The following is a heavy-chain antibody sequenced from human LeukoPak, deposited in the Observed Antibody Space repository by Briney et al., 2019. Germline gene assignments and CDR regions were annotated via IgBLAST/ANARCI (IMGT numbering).Heavy chain of an antibody. CDR3: ARDTEELLYAFDI. CDR2: IYYSGST. Sequence: SETLSLTCTVSGGSISSGDYYWSWIRQPPGKGLEWIGYIYYSGSTNYNPSLKSRVTISVDTSKNQFSLKLSSVTAADTAVYYCARDTEELLYAFDIWGQGTMVTVSS. CDR1: GGSISSGDYY. V-gene: IGHV4-61*08. D-gene: IGHD1-26*01. J-gene: IGHJ3*02.